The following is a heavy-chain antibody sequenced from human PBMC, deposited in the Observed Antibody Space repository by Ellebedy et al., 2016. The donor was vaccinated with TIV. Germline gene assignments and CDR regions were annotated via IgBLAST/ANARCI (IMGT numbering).Heavy chain of an antibody. Sequence: PGGSLRLSCAASGFTFTSYSMNWVRQAPGKGLEWVSYISSSSSYIYYAYSVNGRFTISRDNAKNSLYLQMNSLRAEDTAVYYCTRAGSSGWLFGILDYWGQGTLVTVSS. J-gene: IGHJ4*02. CDR1: GFTFTSYS. CDR2: ISSSSSYI. D-gene: IGHD6-19*01. V-gene: IGHV3-21*01. CDR3: TRAGSSGWLFGILDY.